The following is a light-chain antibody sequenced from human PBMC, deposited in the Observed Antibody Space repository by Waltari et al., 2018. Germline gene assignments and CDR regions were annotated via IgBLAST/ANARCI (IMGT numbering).Light chain of an antibody. CDR3: QQGYSKPIT. Sequence: DIQMTQSPSSLSASVGDRVTITCRASQSIDTYLNWYQQKPGIAPKLLIYAASTLQSGVPSRFTGSGSGTDFTLTISSLQPEDFATYSCQQGYSKPITFGGGTKVEIK. CDR1: QSIDTY. J-gene: IGKJ4*01. CDR2: AAS. V-gene: IGKV1-39*01.